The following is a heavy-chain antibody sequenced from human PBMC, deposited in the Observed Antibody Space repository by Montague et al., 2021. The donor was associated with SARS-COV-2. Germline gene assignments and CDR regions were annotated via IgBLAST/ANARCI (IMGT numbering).Heavy chain of an antibody. J-gene: IGHJ6*02. CDR3: ARDGEITMVRGAPLYGLDV. Sequence: SLRLSCAASGFTFSSYAMHWVRQAPGKGLEWVAVISYDGSNKYYADSVKGRFTISRDNSKNTLYLQMNSLRAEDTAVYYCARDGEITMVRGAPLYGLDVWGQGTTVTVSS. CDR1: GFTFSSYA. D-gene: IGHD3-10*01. CDR2: ISYDGSNK. V-gene: IGHV3-30-3*01.